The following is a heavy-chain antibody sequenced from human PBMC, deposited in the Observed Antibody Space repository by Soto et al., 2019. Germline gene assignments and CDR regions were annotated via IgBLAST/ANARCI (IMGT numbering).Heavy chain of an antibody. J-gene: IGHJ5*02. CDR1: GGSISSGGYY. CDR3: ARDYIRGEFDP. Sequence: PSETLSLTCAVSGGSISSGGYYWSWIRQHPGKGLEWIGYIYYSGSTYYNPSLKSRVTIPVDTSKNQFSLKLSSVTAADTAVYYCARDYIRGEFDPWGEGTLVTVAS. V-gene: IGHV4-31*11. D-gene: IGHD3-10*01. CDR2: IYYSGST.